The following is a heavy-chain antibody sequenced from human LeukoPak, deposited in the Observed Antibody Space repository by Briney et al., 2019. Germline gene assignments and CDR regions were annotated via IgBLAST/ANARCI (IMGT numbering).Heavy chain of an antibody. V-gene: IGHV1-2*02. CDR1: GYTFTGYY. CDR2: INPNSGGT. Sequence: ASVKVSCKASGYTFTGYYMHWVRQAPGQGLEWMGWINPNSGGTNYAQEFQGRVTMTRDTSISTAYMELSRLRSDDTAVYYCASSVGATTDWFDPWGQGTLVTVSS. CDR3: ASSVGATTDWFDP. D-gene: IGHD1-26*01. J-gene: IGHJ5*02.